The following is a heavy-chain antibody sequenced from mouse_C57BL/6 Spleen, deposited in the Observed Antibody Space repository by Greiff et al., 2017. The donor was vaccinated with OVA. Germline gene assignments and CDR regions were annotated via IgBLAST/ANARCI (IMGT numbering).Heavy chain of an antibody. CDR3: ARDAHMVYFDY. D-gene: IGHD2-2*01. V-gene: IGHV5-4*01. Sequence: EVQLVESGGGLVKPGGSLKLSCAASGFTFSSYAMSWVRQTPEKRLEWVATISDGGSYTYYPDNVKGRFTISRDNAKNNLYLQMSHLKSEDTAMYYCARDAHMVYFDYWGQGTTLTVSS. CDR1: GFTFSSYA. J-gene: IGHJ2*01. CDR2: ISDGGSYT.